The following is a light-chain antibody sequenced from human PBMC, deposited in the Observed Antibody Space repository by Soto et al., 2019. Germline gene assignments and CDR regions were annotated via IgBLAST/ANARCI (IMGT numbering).Light chain of an antibody. CDR1: SSDIGAYDY. V-gene: IGLV2-14*01. CDR2: EVN. Sequence: QSALAQPASLSGSPGQSITISCTGTSSDIGAYDYVSWFQQHPGKAPKLMISEVNNRPSGVSNRFSGSKSGNTAYLTISGLQVEDEADSFCFSFTTTSTHVFGTGTKVTV. CDR3: FSFTTTSTHV. J-gene: IGLJ1*01.